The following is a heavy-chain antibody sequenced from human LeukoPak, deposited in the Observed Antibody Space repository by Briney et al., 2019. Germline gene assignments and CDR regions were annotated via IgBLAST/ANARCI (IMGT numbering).Heavy chain of an antibody. J-gene: IGHJ4*02. V-gene: IGHV4-39*07. Sequence: SETLSLTCTVSGGSIGSSSYYWGWIRQPPGKGLEWIGSIYYSGSTYYNPSLKSRVTISVDTSKNQFSLKLSSVTAADTAVYYCAREAGAMVYWGQGTLVTVSS. CDR2: IYYSGST. CDR1: GGSIGSSSYY. CDR3: AREAGAMVY. D-gene: IGHD5-18*01.